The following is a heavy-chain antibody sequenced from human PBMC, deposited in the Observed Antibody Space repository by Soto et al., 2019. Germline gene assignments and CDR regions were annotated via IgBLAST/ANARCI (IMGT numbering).Heavy chain of an antibody. CDR2: IYYSGST. Sequence: SETLSLTCTVSGGSISSGGYYWSWIRQHPGKGLEWIGYIYYSGSTYYNPSLKSRVTISVDTSKNQFSLKLSSVTAADTAVYYCARENYGDYEGYYYYMDVWGKGTTVTVSS. CDR1: GGSISSGGYY. CDR3: ARENYGDYEGYYYYMDV. D-gene: IGHD4-17*01. J-gene: IGHJ6*03. V-gene: IGHV4-31*03.